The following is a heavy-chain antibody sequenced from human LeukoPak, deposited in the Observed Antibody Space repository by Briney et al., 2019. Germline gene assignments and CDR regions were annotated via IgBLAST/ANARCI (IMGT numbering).Heavy chain of an antibody. Sequence: TGGSLRLSCAASGFTFSIYEMNWVRQAPGKGLEWVSYISSGGSTIYNADSVKGRFTISRDNAKNSLYLQMNSLRAEDTAVYYCARERGYSGYDYFIDSPSDYWGQGTLVTVSS. CDR3: ARERGYSGYDYFIDSPSDY. CDR2: ISSGGSTI. V-gene: IGHV3-48*03. D-gene: IGHD5-12*01. J-gene: IGHJ4*02. CDR1: GFTFSIYE.